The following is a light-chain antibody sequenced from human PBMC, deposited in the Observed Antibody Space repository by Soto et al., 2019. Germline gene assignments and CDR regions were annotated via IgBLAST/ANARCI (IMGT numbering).Light chain of an antibody. CDR2: GAS. Sequence: EIVLTQSPAILSVSPGERAALSCRASQSVSNNLAWYQQQPGQAPRLLIIGASTRATGIPARFSGSGSGEDFNLTISSLQSEDFAVYFCQQHLNWPWTFGQGTKGEIK. V-gene: IGKV3-15*01. J-gene: IGKJ1*01. CDR3: QQHLNWPWT. CDR1: QSVSNN.